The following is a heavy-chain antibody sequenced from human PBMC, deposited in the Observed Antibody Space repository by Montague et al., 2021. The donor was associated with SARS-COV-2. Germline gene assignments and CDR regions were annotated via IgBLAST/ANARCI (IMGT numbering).Heavy chain of an antibody. V-gene: IGHV4-31*03. J-gene: IGHJ3*02. D-gene: IGHD2-2*01. CDR1: GDSIGSGGFY. CDR2: IYHSGST. Sequence: TLSLTCSVSGDSIGSGGFYCTWIRHLPGKGLEWLGNIYHSGSTYFNPSLKSRLTMSVDTSKQHFSLNLTSVTAADTAVYYCARGGFYDWAATSCTTTDAFDIWGQGTMVTVSS. CDR3: ARGGFYDWAATSCTTTDAFDI.